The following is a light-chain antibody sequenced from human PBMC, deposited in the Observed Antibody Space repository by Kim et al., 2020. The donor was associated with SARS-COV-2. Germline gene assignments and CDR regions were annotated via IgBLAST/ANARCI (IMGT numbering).Light chain of an antibody. Sequence: SAFVGDTITITCRPSQSISNFLNWYQQKPGEAPKLLFYATSHLQTGVPSRFSGSGSGSQFTLTISDLQPEDFAKYYCQQTYNTLTFGGGTEVDIK. V-gene: IGKV1-39*01. CDR3: QQTYNTLT. J-gene: IGKJ4*02. CDR1: QSISNF. CDR2: ATS.